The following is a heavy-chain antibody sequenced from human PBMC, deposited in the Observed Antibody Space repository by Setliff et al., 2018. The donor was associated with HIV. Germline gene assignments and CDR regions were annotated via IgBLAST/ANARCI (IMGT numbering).Heavy chain of an antibody. CDR2: INPNSDVT. D-gene: IGHD4-17*01. J-gene: IGHJ4*02. CDR3: VRDLEPHYGDFGPFDY. Sequence: ASVKVSCKASGYTFTGYHMHWVRQAPGQGLEWMGRINPNSDVTNYAQKFQGRVTMTRDTSIRTAYMEVSRLKSDDTAIYYCVRDLEPHYGDFGPFDYWGPGTLVTVSS. CDR1: GYTFTGYH. V-gene: IGHV1-2*06.